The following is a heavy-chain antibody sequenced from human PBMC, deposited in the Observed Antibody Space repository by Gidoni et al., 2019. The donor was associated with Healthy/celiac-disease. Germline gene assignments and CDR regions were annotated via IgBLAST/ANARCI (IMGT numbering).Heavy chain of an antibody. V-gene: IGHV4-34*01. CDR2: INHSGST. Sequence: VQLPRWGAGPLQPSETLSPTCAVHGGCLSGYYWCWIRLPPGKGLEWIGEINHSGSTNYNPSLKSRVTISVDTSKNQFSLKLSSVTAADTAVYYCARWGYYEIVTGSYYYYGMDVWGQGTTVTVSS. D-gene: IGHD3-9*01. J-gene: IGHJ6*02. CDR1: GGCLSGYY. CDR3: ARWGYYEIVTGSYYYYGMDV.